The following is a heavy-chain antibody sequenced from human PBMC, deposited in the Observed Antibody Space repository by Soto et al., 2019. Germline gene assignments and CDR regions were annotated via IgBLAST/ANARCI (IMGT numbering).Heavy chain of an antibody. CDR3: ARHKGFNAFDI. V-gene: IGHV4-39*01. J-gene: IGHJ3*02. CDR2: VYYSGTT. CDR1: GGSISSSNYY. D-gene: IGHD3-10*01. Sequence: PSETLSLTCTVSGGSISSSNYYWGWLRQPPGKGLECIGSVYYSGTTYYNSSLKSRVTISVDTSKKQFSLKQSSVSAADTAVYYCARHKGFNAFDIWGQGTMVTVSS.